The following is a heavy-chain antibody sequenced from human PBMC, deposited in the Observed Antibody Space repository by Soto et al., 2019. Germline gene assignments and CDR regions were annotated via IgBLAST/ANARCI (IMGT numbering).Heavy chain of an antibody. CDR2: ISGSGGSK. CDR3: AKDRLRVGVDAFDI. V-gene: IGHV3-23*01. CDR1: GFTFSSYS. D-gene: IGHD2-8*01. J-gene: IGHJ3*02. Sequence: EVQLLESGGGLVQPGGSLRLSCAASGFTFSSYSMSWVRQAPGKGLEWVSAISGSGGSKYYADSVRGPFTISRDNSKNKLYIQMTSLRDEDKAAYYSAKDRLRVGVDAFDIWGQGTMVTVSS.